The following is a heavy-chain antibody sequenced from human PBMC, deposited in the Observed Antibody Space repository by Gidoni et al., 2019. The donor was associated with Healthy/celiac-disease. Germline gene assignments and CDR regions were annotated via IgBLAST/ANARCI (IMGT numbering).Heavy chain of an antibody. CDR2: IYYSGST. CDR3: ARSRGDIVVVVAAPFDY. V-gene: IGHV4-39*01. J-gene: IGHJ4*02. D-gene: IGHD2-15*01. Sequence: VSGGSISSRSYYWGWIRQPPGKGLEWIGSIYYSGSTYYNPSLKSRVTISVDTSKNQFSLKLSSVTAADTAVYYCARSRGDIVVVVAAPFDYWGQGTLVTVSS. CDR1: GGSISSRSYY.